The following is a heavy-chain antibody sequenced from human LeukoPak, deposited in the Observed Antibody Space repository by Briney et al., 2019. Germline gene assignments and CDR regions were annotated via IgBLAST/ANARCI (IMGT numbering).Heavy chain of an antibody. J-gene: IGHJ6*03. V-gene: IGHV1-69*05. CDR3: ARGRGKVGATKLGYYYYYMDV. CDR2: IIPIFGTA. D-gene: IGHD1-26*01. Sequence: SVKVSCKASGGTFSSYAISWVRQAPGQGLEWMGGIIPIFGTANYAQKFQGRVTSTTDESMSTAYMELSSLRSEDTAVYYCARGRGKVGATKLGYYYYYMDVWGKGTTVTVSS. CDR1: GGTFSSYA.